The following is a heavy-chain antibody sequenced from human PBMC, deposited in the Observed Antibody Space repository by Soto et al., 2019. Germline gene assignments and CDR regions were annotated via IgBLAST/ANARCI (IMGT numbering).Heavy chain of an antibody. CDR2: MNPNSGNT. Sequence: ASVKVSCKASGYTFTSYDINWVRQATGQGLEWMGWMNPNSGNTGYAQKFQGRVTMTRNTSISTAYMELSSLRSEDTAVYYCARGNYDFWSGYYGYSSYSMDVWGKGPTVTVSS. V-gene: IGHV1-8*01. J-gene: IGHJ6*03. D-gene: IGHD3-3*01. CDR1: GYTFTSYD. CDR3: ARGNYDFWSGYYGYSSYSMDV.